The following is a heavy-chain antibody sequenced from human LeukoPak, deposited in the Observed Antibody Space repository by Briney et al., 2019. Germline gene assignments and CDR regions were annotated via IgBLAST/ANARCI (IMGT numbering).Heavy chain of an antibody. D-gene: IGHD6-19*01. CDR3: ARHAKLGAVAGTLGWFDP. CDR1: GGSFSGYY. J-gene: IGHJ5*02. CDR2: INHSGST. V-gene: IGHV4-34*01. Sequence: SETLSLTCAVYGGSFSGYYWSWIRQPPGKGLEWIGEINHSGSTNYNPSLKSRVTISVDTSKNQFSLKLSSVTAADTAVYYCARHAKLGAVAGTLGWFDPWGQGTLVTVSS.